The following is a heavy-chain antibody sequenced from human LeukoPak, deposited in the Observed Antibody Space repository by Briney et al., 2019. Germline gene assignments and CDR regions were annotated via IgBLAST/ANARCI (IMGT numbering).Heavy chain of an antibody. D-gene: IGHD3-9*01. CDR1: GDSVSSDSAA. CDR2: TYYRSKWYN. J-gene: IGHJ4*02. Sequence: SQTLSLTCAISGDSVSSDSAAWNWIRQSPSRGLEWLGRTYYRSKWYNDYAVSVKSRITINPDTSKNQFSLQLNSVTPEDTAVYYCARGQENYDILTGYSPYFDYWGQGTLVTVSS. V-gene: IGHV6-1*01. CDR3: ARGQENYDILTGYSPYFDY.